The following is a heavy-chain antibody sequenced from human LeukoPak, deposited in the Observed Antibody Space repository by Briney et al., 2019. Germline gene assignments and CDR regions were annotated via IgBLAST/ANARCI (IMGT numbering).Heavy chain of an antibody. J-gene: IGHJ6*02. V-gene: IGHV2-5*01. CDR2: IYWNDDK. CDR1: GGPISSYY. Sequence: TLSLTCIVSGGPISSYYWSWIRQSPGKGLEWLALIYWNDDKRYSPSLKSRLTITKDTSKNQVVLTMTNMDPVDTATYYCAHSLSYYYGSGSYHAYYYYGMDVWGQGTTVPVSS. D-gene: IGHD3-10*01. CDR3: AHSLSYYYGSGSYHAYYYYGMDV.